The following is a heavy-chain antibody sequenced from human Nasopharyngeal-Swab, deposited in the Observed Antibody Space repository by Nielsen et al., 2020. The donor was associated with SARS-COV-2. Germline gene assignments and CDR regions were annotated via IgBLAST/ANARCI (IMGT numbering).Heavy chain of an antibody. J-gene: IGHJ6*02. V-gene: IGHV3-30*18. D-gene: IGHD3-9*01. CDR2: ISDDGSKK. CDR1: GFAFRNFD. Sequence: GGSLRLSCAVSGFAFRNFDTHWVRQVPGKGLEGVAVISDDGSKKYYADSVKGRFTISRDNSKNTVSLQMHSLRPEDAAVYYCAKEASVVFDFYYGMDVWGQGTTVNVSS. CDR3: AKEASVVFDFYYGMDV.